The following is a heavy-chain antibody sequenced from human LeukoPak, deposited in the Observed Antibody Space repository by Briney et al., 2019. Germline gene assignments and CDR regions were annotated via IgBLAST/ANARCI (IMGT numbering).Heavy chain of an antibody. Sequence: SVKVSCKASGGIFSSYAINWVRQAPGQGLEWMGRIIPIFGSANYAQKFQGRVTITADKSTRTAYMELSSLRSEDTALYYCAKGSRLREGGSYRFWGQGTLVTLSS. J-gene: IGHJ4*02. V-gene: IGHV1-69*06. CDR1: GGIFSSYA. CDR2: IIPIFGSA. CDR3: AKGSRLREGGSYRF. D-gene: IGHD3-16*02.